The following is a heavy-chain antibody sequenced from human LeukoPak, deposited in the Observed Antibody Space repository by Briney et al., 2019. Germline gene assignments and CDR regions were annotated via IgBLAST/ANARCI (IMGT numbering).Heavy chain of an antibody. D-gene: IGHD2-15*01. CDR2: IKQDVSAK. J-gene: IGHJ4*02. Sequence: GRSLSLSCAASGGTFSSYWMSWVRQAPGEGLEWVANIKQDVSAKMYVDSVKGRFTLSRDNAKNSLYLQINSVRAEQTAVYYCVRACFWFDYSGDYFDYWGQGTLVTVSS. CDR1: GGTFSSYW. V-gene: IGHV3-7*02. CDR3: VRACFWFDYSGDYFDY.